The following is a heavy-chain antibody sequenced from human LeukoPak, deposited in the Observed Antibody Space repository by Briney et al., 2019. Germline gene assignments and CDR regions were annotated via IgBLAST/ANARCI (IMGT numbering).Heavy chain of an antibody. CDR2: ISYDGNNK. Sequence: PGGSLRLSCAASGFTFSSYDMHWVRQAPGKGLEGVAVISYDGNNKYYADSVKGRFTISRDNSKKTLYLQMNSLRVEDTAVYYCARDGYNEEDWYFDLWGRGILVTVSS. D-gene: IGHD5-24*01. CDR1: GFTFSSYD. V-gene: IGHV3-30-3*01. CDR3: ARDGYNEEDWYFDL. J-gene: IGHJ2*01.